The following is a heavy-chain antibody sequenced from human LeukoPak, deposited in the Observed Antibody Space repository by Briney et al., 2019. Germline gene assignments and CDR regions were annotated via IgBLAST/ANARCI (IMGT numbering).Heavy chain of an antibody. CDR3: AKDSILVDIVATIRINGLDY. Sequence: GGSLRLSCAASGFTFSSYGMHWVRQAPGKGLEWVAVISYDGSNKYYADSVKGRFTISRDNSKNTLYLQMKSLRAEDTAVYYCAKDSILVDIVATIRINGLDYWGQGTLVTVSS. CDR2: ISYDGSNK. J-gene: IGHJ4*02. V-gene: IGHV3-30*18. D-gene: IGHD5-12*01. CDR1: GFTFSSYG.